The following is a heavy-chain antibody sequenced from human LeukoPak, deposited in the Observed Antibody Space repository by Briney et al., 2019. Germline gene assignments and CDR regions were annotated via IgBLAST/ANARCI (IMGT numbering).Heavy chain of an antibody. D-gene: IGHD2-2*01. CDR3: PREVIMPGDSDGFDL. V-gene: IGHV4-30-4*08. CDR1: GGSISSANHF. J-gene: IGHJ3*01. Sequence: SETLSLTCTVSGGSISSANHFWSWVRQSPGEGLEWIGYIHYDGRAHYNPSLKSRVSMSLDMSKNQFSLSLSSMTAADAAIYYCPREVIMPGDSDGFDLWGQGRMVSVSS. CDR2: IHYDGRA.